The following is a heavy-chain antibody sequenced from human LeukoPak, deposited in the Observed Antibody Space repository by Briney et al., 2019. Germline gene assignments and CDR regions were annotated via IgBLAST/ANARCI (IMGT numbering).Heavy chain of an antibody. D-gene: IGHD6-19*01. V-gene: IGHV3-23*01. CDR3: AREGLSSGPAGGFDY. CDR2: ISNSGGST. CDR1: GFTFSSYV. J-gene: IGHJ4*02. Sequence: GGSLRLSCAASGFTFSSYVMSWVRQAPGKGLEWVSSISNSGGSTYYADSVKGRFTISRDNSKNTLYLQMNSLRAEDTAVYYCAREGLSSGPAGGFDYWGQGTLVTVSS.